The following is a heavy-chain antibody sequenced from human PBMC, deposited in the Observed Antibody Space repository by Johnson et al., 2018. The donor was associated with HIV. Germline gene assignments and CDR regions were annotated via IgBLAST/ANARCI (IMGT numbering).Heavy chain of an antibody. J-gene: IGHJ3*02. V-gene: IGHV3-20*04. CDR3: AKALLMGWEQTDAFDI. D-gene: IGHD1-26*01. CDR2: INWNGGSI. CDR1: GFTFDDYG. Sequence: VQLVESGGGVVRPGGSLRLSCAASGFTFDDYGMSWVRQAPGKGLEWVSGINWNGGSIGYADSVQGRFTISRDNAKNSLYLQMNSLRAEDTALYYCAKALLMGWEQTDAFDIWGQGTMVTVSS.